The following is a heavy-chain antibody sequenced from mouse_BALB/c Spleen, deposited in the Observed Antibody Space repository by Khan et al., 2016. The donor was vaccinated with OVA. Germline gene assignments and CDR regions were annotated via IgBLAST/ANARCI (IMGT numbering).Heavy chain of an antibody. CDR1: GYSITSDYA. CDR3: AXXIMAN. Sequence: VQLQQSGPGLVKPSQSLSLTCTVTGYSITSDYAWNWIRQFPGNKLEWMGYISYSGSTSYNPSLKSRISITRDTSKNQFFLQLSSVTTEDTATYYCAXXIMANWGQGTTLTVSS. CDR2: ISYSGST. J-gene: IGHJ2*01. V-gene: IGHV3-2*02.